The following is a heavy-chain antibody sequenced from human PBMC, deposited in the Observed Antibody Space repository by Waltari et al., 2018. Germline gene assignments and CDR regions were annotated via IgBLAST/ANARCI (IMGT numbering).Heavy chain of an antibody. CDR2: INSDGSAI. CDR1: GFTFSSYW. V-gene: IGHV3-74*01. D-gene: IGHD2-21*02. Sequence: EVQLVESGGGLVQPGGSLRLSCAASGFTFSSYWMHWVRQAPGKGLVWFSRINSDGSAIYYADSVKGRFTIARDNAKNTLFLQMSSLRAEDTAVYYCARVAVTTPWYFDLWGRGTLVTVSS. J-gene: IGHJ2*01. CDR3: ARVAVTTPWYFDL.